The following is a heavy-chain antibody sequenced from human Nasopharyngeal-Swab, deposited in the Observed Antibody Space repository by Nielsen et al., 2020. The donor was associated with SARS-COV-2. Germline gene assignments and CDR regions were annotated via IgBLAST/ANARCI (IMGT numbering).Heavy chain of an antibody. V-gene: IGHV4-61*01. CDR1: GGSVSSGSYY. J-gene: IGHJ6*03. CDR2: IYYSGST. CDR3: ARVGWWGTRYHMDV. Sequence: SETLSLTCTVSGGSVSSGSYYWSWIRQPPGKGLEWIGYIYYSGSTNYNPSLKSPVTISVDTSKNQFSLKLSSVTAADTAVYYCARVGWWGTRYHMDVWGKGTTVTVSS. D-gene: IGHD3-16*01.